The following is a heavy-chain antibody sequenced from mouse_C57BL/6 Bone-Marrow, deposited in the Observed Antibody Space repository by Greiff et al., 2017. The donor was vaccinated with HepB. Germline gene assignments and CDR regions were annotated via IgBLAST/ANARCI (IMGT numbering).Heavy chain of an antibody. J-gene: IGHJ3*01. CDR1: GYTFTDYE. V-gene: IGHV1-15*01. CDR2: IDPETGGT. Sequence: QVHVKQSGAELVRPGASVTLSCKASGYTFTDYEMHWVKQTPVHGLEWIGAIDPETGGTAYNQKFKGKAILTADKSSSTAYMELRSLTSEDSAVYYCTRPSLRPGFAYWGQGTLVTVSA. D-gene: IGHD2-12*01. CDR3: TRPSLRPGFAY.